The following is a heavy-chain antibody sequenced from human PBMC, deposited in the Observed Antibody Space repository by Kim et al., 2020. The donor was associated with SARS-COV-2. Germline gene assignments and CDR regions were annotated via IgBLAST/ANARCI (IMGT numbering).Heavy chain of an antibody. J-gene: IGHJ5*02. CDR1: GYTLTELS. V-gene: IGHV1-24*01. CDR3: ATSTTVTTSGWFDP. Sequence: ASVKVSCKVSGYTLTELSMHWVRQAPGKGLEWMGGFDPEDGETIYAQKFQGRVTVTEDTSTDTAYMELSSLRSEYTAVYYCATSTTVTTSGWFDPWGQGTLVTVSS. D-gene: IGHD4-17*01. CDR2: FDPEDGET.